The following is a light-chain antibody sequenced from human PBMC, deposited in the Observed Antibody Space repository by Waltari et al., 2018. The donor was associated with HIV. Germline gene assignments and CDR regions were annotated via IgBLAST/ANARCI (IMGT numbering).Light chain of an antibody. Sequence: NFMLTQPHSVSESPGKTVTISCTRTSGTIANNYVQWYQQRPGSAPTNFIYEDNQRPSGVPDRFSGSIDRSSNSASLTISGLKTEDEADYYCQSYDSTTWVFGGGTKLTVL. CDR2: EDN. V-gene: IGLV6-57*03. CDR3: QSYDSTTWV. J-gene: IGLJ3*02. CDR1: SGTIANNY.